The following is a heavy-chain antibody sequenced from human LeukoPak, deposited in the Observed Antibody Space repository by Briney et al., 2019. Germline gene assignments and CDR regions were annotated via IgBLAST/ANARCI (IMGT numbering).Heavy chain of an antibody. Sequence: SETLSLTCTVSGDSGSYFYNWIRQPAGKGLGWIGRIYRSGTTYYNPSLKSRVAMSVDTSKNQFSLKLRSVTAADTGLYFCALLGSSALDYWGQGALVTVSS. CDR3: ALLGSSALDY. CDR1: GDSGSYFY. D-gene: IGHD3-22*01. CDR2: IYRSGTT. V-gene: IGHV4-4*07. J-gene: IGHJ4*02.